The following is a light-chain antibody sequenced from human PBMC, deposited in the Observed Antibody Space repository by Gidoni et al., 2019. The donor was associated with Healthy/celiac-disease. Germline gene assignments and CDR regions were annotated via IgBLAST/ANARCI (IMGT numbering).Light chain of an antibody. J-gene: IGKJ1*01. CDR3: QQSYRQGLVWT. CDR2: AAS. CDR1: QSISSY. Sequence: DIQMTQSPSSLSASVGDRVTITCRASQSISSYLNWYQQKPGKAPKLLIYAASSLQSGVPSRFSGSGSGTDFTLIISSLQPEDFATYYCQQSYRQGLVWTFGQGTKVEIK. V-gene: IGKV1-39*01.